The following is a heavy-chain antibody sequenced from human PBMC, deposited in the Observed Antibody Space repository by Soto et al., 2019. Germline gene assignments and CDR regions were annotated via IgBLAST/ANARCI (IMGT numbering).Heavy chain of an antibody. J-gene: IGHJ6*02. Sequence: ASLKVSCKASGYTFTSYYMHWVRQAPGQGLEWMGIINPSGGSTSYAQKFQGRVTMTRDTSTSTVYMELSSLRSEDTAVYYCLSGSSLKAYYYYGMDVWGQGTTVTVSS. CDR3: LSGSSLKAYYYYGMDV. V-gene: IGHV1-46*01. CDR1: GYTFTSYY. D-gene: IGHD3-10*01. CDR2: INPSGGST.